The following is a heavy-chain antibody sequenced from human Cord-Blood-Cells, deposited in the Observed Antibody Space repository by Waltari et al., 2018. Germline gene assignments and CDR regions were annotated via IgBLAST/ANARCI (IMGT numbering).Heavy chain of an antibody. J-gene: IGHJ4*02. V-gene: IGHV3-23*01. Sequence: EVQLLESGGGLVQPGGSLRLSCAASGFTFSSYAMSWVRQAPGKGLGWVSDISGSGGSTDYADSVKGRFTISRDNSKNTLYLQMNSLRAEDTAVYYCAKARGGDYFDYWGQGTLVTVSS. CDR3: AKARGGDYFDY. D-gene: IGHD3-16*01. CDR2: ISGSGGST. CDR1: GFTFSSYA.